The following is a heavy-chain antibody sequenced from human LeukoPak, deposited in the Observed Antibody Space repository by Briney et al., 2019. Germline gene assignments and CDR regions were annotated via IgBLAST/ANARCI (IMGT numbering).Heavy chain of an antibody. CDR1: GFAFSNYW. CDR3: ARAFSDFAAYFDC. Sequence: GGSLRLSCAASGFAFSNYWMSWVRQAPGKGLEWVANIKQDGSEKYYLGSVKGRFTISRDDAKNSLYLHTYTLRAEDTAVYYCARAFSDFAAYFDCWGQGTLVTVSS. V-gene: IGHV3-7*01. D-gene: IGHD2-21*02. J-gene: IGHJ4*02. CDR2: IKQDGSEK.